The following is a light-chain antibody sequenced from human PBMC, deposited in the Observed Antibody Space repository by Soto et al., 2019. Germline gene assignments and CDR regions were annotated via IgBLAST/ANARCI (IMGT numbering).Light chain of an antibody. CDR3: MEGSHWPYT. V-gene: IGKV2-30*01. CDR1: QSLVFTDGNTY. J-gene: IGKJ2*01. Sequence: DVVMTQSPLSLPVTPGQPASISCRSSQSLVFTDGNTYLTWFQQRPGQSPRRLIYKASTRDSGVPEGFGGSGSGTDFTLKIRRVESEDVGVYYCMEGSHWPYTFGPGTKLEIK. CDR2: KAS.